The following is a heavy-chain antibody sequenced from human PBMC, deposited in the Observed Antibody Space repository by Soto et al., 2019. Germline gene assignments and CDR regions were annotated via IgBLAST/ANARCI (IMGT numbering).Heavy chain of an antibody. D-gene: IGHD6-19*01. CDR2: TYYRSKWYN. CDR3: ARDQEGWLVVVGFGGFDY. CDR1: GDSVSSNSAA. Sequence: KQSQTLSLTCAISGDSVSSNSAAWNWIRQSPSRGLEWLGRTYYRSKWYNDYAVSVKSRITINPDTSKNQFSLQLNSVTPEDTAVYYCARDQEGWLVVVGFGGFDYWGQGTLVTVSS. V-gene: IGHV6-1*01. J-gene: IGHJ4*02.